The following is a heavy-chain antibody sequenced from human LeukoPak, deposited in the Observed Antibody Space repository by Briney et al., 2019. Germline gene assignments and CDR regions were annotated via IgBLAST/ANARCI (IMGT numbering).Heavy chain of an antibody. V-gene: IGHV3-23*01. CDR1: GFTFSSYA. Sequence: PGGSLRLSCAASGFTFSSYAMSWVRQAPGKGLEWVSAISGSGGSTYYADSVKGRFTISRDNAKNSLYLQMNSLRAEDTALYYCAKGGAPQIGDWFDPWGQGTLVTVSS. CDR2: ISGSGGST. D-gene: IGHD2-15*01. CDR3: AKGGAPQIGDWFDP. J-gene: IGHJ5*02.